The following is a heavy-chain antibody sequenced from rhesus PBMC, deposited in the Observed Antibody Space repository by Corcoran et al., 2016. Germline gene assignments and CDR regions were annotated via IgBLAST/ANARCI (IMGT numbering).Heavy chain of an antibody. CDR1: GDTFTDYY. J-gene: IGHJ4*01. Sequence: EVQLVQSGAEVKNPGASAKISCKPSGDTFTDYYLHWVRQAPGKGLEGMGLVAPEEGDAIPSQQFQDRCTIPANTSTDTACMELSSLRSEGTAVYYCATDRQHQFDYWVQGVLVAVSS. V-gene: IGHV1-111*02. D-gene: IGHD2-33*01. CDR3: ATDRQHQFDY. CDR2: VAPEEGDA.